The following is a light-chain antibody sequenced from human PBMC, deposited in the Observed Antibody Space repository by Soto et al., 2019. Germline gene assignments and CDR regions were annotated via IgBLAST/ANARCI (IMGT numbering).Light chain of an antibody. V-gene: IGLV2-23*01. J-gene: IGLJ2*01. CDR2: EGS. CDR1: SRDVGSYNL. CDR3: CSYAGSSTFVV. Sequence: QSALTQPASVSGSPGQSITISCTGTSRDVGSYNLVSWYQQHPGKAPKLMIYEGSKRPSGVSNRFSGPKSGNTASLTISGLQAEDEADYYCCSYAGSSTFVVFGGGTKLTVL.